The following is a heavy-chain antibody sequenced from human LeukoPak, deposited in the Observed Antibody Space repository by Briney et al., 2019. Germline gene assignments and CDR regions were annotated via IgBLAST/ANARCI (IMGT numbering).Heavy chain of an antibody. J-gene: IGHJ4*02. CDR1: GFTFSNYA. CDR3: AEEDGKVAGSLRYSDY. Sequence: PGGSLRLSCAASGFTFSNYAVSWVRQAPGKGLEWVSGISGSGGSRDYADSVKGRFTISRDNSKNTLYLQMSSLRAEDTAVYYCAEEDGKVAGSLRYSDYWGQGTLVTVSS. D-gene: IGHD6-19*01. CDR2: ISGSGGSR. V-gene: IGHV3-23*01.